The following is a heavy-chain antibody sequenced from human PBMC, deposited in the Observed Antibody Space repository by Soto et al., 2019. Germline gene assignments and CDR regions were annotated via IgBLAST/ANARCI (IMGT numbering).Heavy chain of an antibody. D-gene: IGHD6-13*01. J-gene: IGHJ4*02. V-gene: IGHV4-39*01. Sequence: SETLSLTCTVSGGSISSSSYYWGWIRQPPGKGLEWIGSIYYSGSTYYNPSLKSRVTISVDTSKNQFSLKLSSVTAADTAMYYCARHLSSSFNYFDYWGQGTLVTVSS. CDR3: ARHLSSSFNYFDY. CDR2: IYYSGST. CDR1: GGSISSSSYY.